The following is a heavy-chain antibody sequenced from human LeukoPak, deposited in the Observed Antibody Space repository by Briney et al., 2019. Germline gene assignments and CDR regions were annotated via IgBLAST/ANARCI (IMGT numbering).Heavy chain of an antibody. CDR1: GFTFSSYG. CDR3: ARDGRFSHYYGYYYYMDV. V-gene: IGHV3-30*02. D-gene: IGHD1-26*01. CDR2: IRYDGSNK. Sequence: GGSLRLSCAASGFTFSSYGMHWVRQAPGKGLEWVAFIRYDGSNKYYADSVKGRFTISRDNSKNTLYLQMNSLRAEDTAVYYCARDGRFSHYYGYYYYMDVWGKGTTVTVSS. J-gene: IGHJ6*03.